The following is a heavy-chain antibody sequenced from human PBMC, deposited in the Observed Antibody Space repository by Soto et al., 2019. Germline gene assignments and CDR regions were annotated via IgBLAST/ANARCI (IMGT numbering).Heavy chain of an antibody. V-gene: IGHV1-18*01. CDR3: ARDRPMVRGVIIKAQPPYYFYVMDF. D-gene: IGHD3-10*01. Sequence: ASVTVSCKSPVSTIHFKGLICVRQAPSKGLEGMGWISAYNGNTNYAQKLQGRVTMTTDTSTSTAYMELRSLRSDDTAVYYCARDRPMVRGVIIKAQPPYYFYVMDFLVQGSTVTVSS. CDR2: ISAYNGNT. J-gene: IGHJ6*02. CDR1: VSTIHFKG.